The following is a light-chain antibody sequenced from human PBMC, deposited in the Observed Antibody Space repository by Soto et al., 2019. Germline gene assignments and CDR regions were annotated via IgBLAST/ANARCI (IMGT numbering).Light chain of an antibody. V-gene: IGKV1-39*01. CDR2: AAS. J-gene: IGKJ1*01. Sequence: EIQGTKEPSAVTASVGGRVTITCVASHSINSYLNWYQQKPGKSPKLLIYAASSLQSGVPSRFSGSGSGTDFTLTISRVQAEDFATYYCQQSYSTSWTFGQGTKVDIK. CDR1: HSINSY. CDR3: QQSYSTSWT.